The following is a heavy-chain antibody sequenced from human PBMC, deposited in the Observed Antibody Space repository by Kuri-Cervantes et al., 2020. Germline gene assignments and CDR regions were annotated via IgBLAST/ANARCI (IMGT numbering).Heavy chain of an antibody. Sequence: GESLKISCAASGFTFSSYAMRWVRQAPGKGLEWVAVISYDGSNKYYADSVKGRFTISRDNSKNTLYLQMNSLRAEDTAVYYCAREVDSSPNGAEYWGQGTLVTVSS. CDR3: AREVDSSPNGAEY. D-gene: IGHD3-22*01. V-gene: IGHV3-30-3*01. CDR1: GFTFSSYA. J-gene: IGHJ4*02. CDR2: ISYDGSNK.